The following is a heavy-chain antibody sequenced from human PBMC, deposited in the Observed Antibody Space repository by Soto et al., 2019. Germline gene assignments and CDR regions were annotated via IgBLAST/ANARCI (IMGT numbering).Heavy chain of an antibody. CDR2: ISGSGDST. Sequence: EVQLLESGGGLVQPGGSLRLSCAASGFTFSSYAMSWVRQAPGKGLEWVSGISGSGDSTYYADSVKGRFTISRDNSNNELYLKVNSLRAEDTAVYYCARGVPGIAVAGTGYFQHWGQGTLVTVSS. D-gene: IGHD6-19*01. CDR3: ARGVPGIAVAGTGYFQH. J-gene: IGHJ1*01. CDR1: GFTFSSYA. V-gene: IGHV3-23*01.